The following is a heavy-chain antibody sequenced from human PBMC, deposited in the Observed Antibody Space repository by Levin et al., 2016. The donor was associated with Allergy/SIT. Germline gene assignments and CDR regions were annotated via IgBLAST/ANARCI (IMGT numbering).Heavy chain of an antibody. J-gene: IGHJ6*02. D-gene: IGHD3-3*01. CDR1: GYTFTGYY. Sequence: ASVKVSCKASGYTFTGYYMHWVRQAPGQGLEWMGWINPNSGGTNYAQKFQGRVTMTRDTSISTAYMELSRLRSDDTAVYYCAREPGVARSGYYYYYGMDVWGQGTTVTVSS. CDR3: AREPGVARSGYYYYYGMDV. CDR2: INPNSGGT. V-gene: IGHV1-2*02.